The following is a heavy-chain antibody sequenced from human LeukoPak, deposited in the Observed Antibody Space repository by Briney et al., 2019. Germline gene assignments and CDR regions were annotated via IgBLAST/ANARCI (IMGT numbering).Heavy chain of an antibody. CDR2: IYYSGST. D-gene: IGHD6-19*01. Sequence: SETLSLTCTVSGGSISSSSYYWGWIRQHPGKGLEWIGYIYYSGSTYYNPSLKSRVTISVDTSKNQFSLKLSSVTAADTAVYYCARDRRAVAGIGAFDIWGQGTMVTVSS. CDR3: ARDRRAVAGIGAFDI. CDR1: GGSISSSSYY. V-gene: IGHV4-31*03. J-gene: IGHJ3*02.